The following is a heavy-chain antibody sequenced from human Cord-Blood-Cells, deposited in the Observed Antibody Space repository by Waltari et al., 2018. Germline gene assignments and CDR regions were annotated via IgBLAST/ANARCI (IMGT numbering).Heavy chain of an antibody. D-gene: IGHD1-1*01. CDR3: ARGKGNAFDI. CDR2: INHSGST. CDR1: GRSFRGYY. Sequence: QVQLQQWGAGLLKPPETLSLTCAVYGRSFRGYYWSWIRQPPGKGLEWIGEINHSGSTNYNPSLKSRVTISVDTSKNQFSLKLSSVTAADTAVYYCARGKGNAFDIWGQGTMVTVSS. V-gene: IGHV4-34*01. J-gene: IGHJ3*02.